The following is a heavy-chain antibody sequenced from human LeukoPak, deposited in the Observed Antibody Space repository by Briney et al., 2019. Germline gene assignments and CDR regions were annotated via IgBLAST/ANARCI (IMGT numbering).Heavy chain of an antibody. CDR1: GFTFSSYG. CDR2: IWYDGSNK. Sequence: GGSLRLSCAASGFTFSSYGMHWVRQAPGKGLEWVAVIWYDGSNKYYADSVKGRFTISRDNSKNTLYLQMNSLRAEDTAVYYCARTAVYSGSYYFDYWGQGTLVTVSS. CDR3: ARTAVYSGSYYFDY. J-gene: IGHJ4*02. D-gene: IGHD1-26*01. V-gene: IGHV3-33*01.